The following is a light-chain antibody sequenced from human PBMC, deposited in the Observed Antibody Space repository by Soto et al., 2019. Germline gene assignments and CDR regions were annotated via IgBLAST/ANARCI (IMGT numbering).Light chain of an antibody. CDR3: QAWDSSTGV. CDR1: KLGDKY. CDR2: QDT. V-gene: IGLV3-1*01. Sequence: SYELTQPPSVSVSPGQTATITCSGAKLGDKYASWYQHRPGQPPVLVIHQDTKRPSGIPERFSGSTSGDTATLTISGTQALDEADYYCQAWDSSTGVFGTGTKVTVL. J-gene: IGLJ1*01.